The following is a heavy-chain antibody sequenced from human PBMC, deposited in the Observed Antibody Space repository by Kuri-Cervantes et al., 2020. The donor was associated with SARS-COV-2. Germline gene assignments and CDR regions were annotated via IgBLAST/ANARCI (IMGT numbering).Heavy chain of an antibody. CDR3: ARGGWQSDYFDY. CDR1: GGSISSSSYY. Sequence: SETLSLSCTVSGGSISSSSYYWGWIRQPPGKGLEWIGSIYYSGSTYYNPSLKSRVTISVDTSKNQFSLKLSSVTAADTAVYYCARGGWQSDYFDYWGQGNLVTVSS. CDR2: IYYSGST. D-gene: IGHD6-19*01. J-gene: IGHJ4*02. V-gene: IGHV4-39*07.